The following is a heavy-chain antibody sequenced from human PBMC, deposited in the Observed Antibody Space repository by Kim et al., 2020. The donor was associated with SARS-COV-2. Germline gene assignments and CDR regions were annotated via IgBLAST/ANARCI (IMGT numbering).Heavy chain of an antibody. CDR3: ARRSITAVGPHGDAFD. CDR1: GGSISSSSYY. D-gene: IGHD6-13*01. J-gene: IGHJ3*02. CDR2: IYYRGST. V-gene: IGHV4-39*01. Sequence: SETLSLTCTVSGGSISSSSYYWSWIRQPPGKGLEWIGSIYYRGSTYYNPSLQSRVTISVDTSKNQFSLRLTSVTAADTAVYYCARRSITAVGPHGDAFD.